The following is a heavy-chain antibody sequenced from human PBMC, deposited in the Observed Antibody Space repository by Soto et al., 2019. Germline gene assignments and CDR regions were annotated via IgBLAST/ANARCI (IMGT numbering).Heavy chain of an antibody. J-gene: IGHJ4*02. Sequence: QVQLQESGPGLVKPSETLSLTCTVSGGSVSSGSYYWSWIRQPPGKGLEWIGYIYYIGATNYNPSLKSRVTIPINTSMTHFSLKLTSLTAADTAFYYWGRQYISAAGSPFDSGGQGPLVTVSS. CDR3: GRQYISAAGSPFDS. CDR2: IYYIGAT. D-gene: IGHD6-13*01. CDR1: GGSVSSGSYY. V-gene: IGHV4-61*01.